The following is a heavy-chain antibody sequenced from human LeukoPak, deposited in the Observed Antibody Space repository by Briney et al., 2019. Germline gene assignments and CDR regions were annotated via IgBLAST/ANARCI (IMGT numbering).Heavy chain of an antibody. V-gene: IGHV4-4*07. Sequence: SETLSLTCTVSGGSISSYYWSWIRQPAGKGLEWIGRIYTSGSTNNNPSLKSRVTMSVDTSKNQFSLKLSSVTAADTAVYYCARTQRQYYYDSTGAIDAFDTWGQGTKVTVSS. J-gene: IGHJ3*02. CDR1: GGSISSYY. CDR3: ARTQRQYYYDSTGAIDAFDT. D-gene: IGHD3-22*01. CDR2: IYTSGST.